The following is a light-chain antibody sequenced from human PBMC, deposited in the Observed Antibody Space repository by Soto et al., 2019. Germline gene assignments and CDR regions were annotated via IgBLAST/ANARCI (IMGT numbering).Light chain of an antibody. V-gene: IGLV2-14*01. CDR3: SAYSISTAYL. CDR2: EVS. J-gene: IGLJ1*01. Sequence: QSALTQPASVSGSPGQSIPISCTGTSSDVGGYDYVSWYQLHPGKSPKIMVFEVSNRPSGVSYRFSGSKSGNTASLTFSGLQAEDEADYFCSAYSISTAYLFGTGTKVTVL. CDR1: SSDVGGYDY.